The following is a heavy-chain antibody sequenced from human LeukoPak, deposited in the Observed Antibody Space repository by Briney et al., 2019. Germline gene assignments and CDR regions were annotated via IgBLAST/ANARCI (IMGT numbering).Heavy chain of an antibody. CDR2: IIPILNTS. CDR1: GGTFRSKA. Sequence: SVKVSCKASGGTFRSKAINWVRQAPGQGLEWMGGIIPILNTSIYAQKFQGRVTFMTDESATTAAMELRSLRSEDTAVYFCARGFSSSWSYFENWGQGTLVSVSS. CDR3: ARGFSSSWSYFEN. V-gene: IGHV1-69*05. J-gene: IGHJ4*02. D-gene: IGHD6-13*01.